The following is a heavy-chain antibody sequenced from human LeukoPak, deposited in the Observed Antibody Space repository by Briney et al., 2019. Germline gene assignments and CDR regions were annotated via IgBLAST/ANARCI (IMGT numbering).Heavy chain of an antibody. J-gene: IGHJ4*02. CDR1: GFTFSNYW. D-gene: IGHD2-2*01. V-gene: IGHV3-7*01. CDR2: IDEDGSEK. CDR3: AGDPGYCSSTSCAPKGDY. Sequence: GGSLRLSCAASGFTFSNYWMSWVRQAPGKGLEWVASIDEDGSEKYYADSAKGRFTISRDNAKNSLYLQMNSLRAEDTAVYYCAGDPGYCSSTSCAPKGDYWGQGTLVTVSS.